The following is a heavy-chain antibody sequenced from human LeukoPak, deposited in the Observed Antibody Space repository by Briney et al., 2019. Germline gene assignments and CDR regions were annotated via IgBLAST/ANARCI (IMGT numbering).Heavy chain of an antibody. Sequence: SETLSLTCTVSGGSISSGDYYWSWIRQPPGTGLEWIGYIYYSGSTYYNPSLKSRVTISVDTSKNQFSLKLSSVTAADTAVYYCARHGSAYSSPTRTFDYWGQGTLVDVSS. V-gene: IGHV4-30-4*01. CDR2: IYYSGST. D-gene: IGHD3-22*01. CDR1: GGSISSGDYY. J-gene: IGHJ4*02. CDR3: ARHGSAYSSPTRTFDY.